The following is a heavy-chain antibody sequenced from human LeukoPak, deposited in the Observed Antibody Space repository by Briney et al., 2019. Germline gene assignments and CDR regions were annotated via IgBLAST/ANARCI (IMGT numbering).Heavy chain of an antibody. J-gene: IGHJ4*02. CDR1: VYTFTRYY. CDR3: ARARGSRYSGYDTIGY. CDR2: INPNSCDT. D-gene: IGHD5-12*01. Sequence: ASVTVSYKASVYTFTRYYMHWLRQAPGQGLEWTGWINPNSCDTNYAQKFQGRVTMTRDTSISTAYMELSRLRSDDTAVYYCARARGSRYSGYDTIGYWGQGTLVTVSS. V-gene: IGHV1-2*02.